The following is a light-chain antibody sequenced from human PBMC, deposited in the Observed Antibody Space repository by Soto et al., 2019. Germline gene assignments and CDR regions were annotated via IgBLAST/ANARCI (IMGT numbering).Light chain of an antibody. CDR2: DAS. Sequence: ANQLTQSPSSLSASVGDRVTITCRASQAISSALAWYQQKPGKPPKLLIYDASTLQSGVPSRFSGTASGTDFTLTINSLQPEDFATYYCQHYDSHRGSFGQGTKVDIK. J-gene: IGKJ2*01. V-gene: IGKV1-13*02. CDR1: QAISSA. CDR3: QHYDSHRGS.